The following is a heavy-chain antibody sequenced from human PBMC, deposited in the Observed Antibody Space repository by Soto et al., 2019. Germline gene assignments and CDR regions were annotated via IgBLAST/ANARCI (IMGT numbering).Heavy chain of an antibody. V-gene: IGHV1-2*04. CDR1: GYTFTGYY. D-gene: IGHD2-2*01. CDR3: ARGVVPAAMTNLGPYGMDV. Sequence: QVQLVQSGAEVKKPGASVKVSCKASGYTFTGYYMHWVRQAPGQGLEWMGWINPNSGGTNYAQKLQGWVTMTRDTSISTAYMELSRLRSDDTAVYYCARGVVPAAMTNLGPYGMDVWGQGTTVTVSS. J-gene: IGHJ6*02. CDR2: INPNSGGT.